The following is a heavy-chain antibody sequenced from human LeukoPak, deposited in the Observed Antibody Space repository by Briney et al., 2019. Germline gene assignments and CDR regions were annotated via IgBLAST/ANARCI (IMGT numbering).Heavy chain of an antibody. J-gene: IGHJ6*04. CDR1: DGSISSYY. D-gene: IGHD5-12*01. V-gene: IGHV4-59*01. CDR2: IYYSGST. CDR3: ARVDIVAAGPNYYYGMDV. Sequence: SETLSLTCTVSDGSISSYYWSWIRQPPGQGLEWIGYIYYSGSTNYNPSLKSRVTISVDTSKNQFSLKLSSVTAADTAVYYCARVDIVAAGPNYYYGMDVWGKGTTVTVSS.